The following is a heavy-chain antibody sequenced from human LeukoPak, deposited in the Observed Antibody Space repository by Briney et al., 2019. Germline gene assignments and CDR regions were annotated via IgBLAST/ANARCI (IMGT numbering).Heavy chain of an antibody. V-gene: IGHV3-43*02. J-gene: IGHJ4*02. Sequence: PGGSLRLSCAASGFTYDDYAMHWVRQAPGKGLEWVSLISGDGGSTYYADSMKGRFTISRDNSKNSLYLQMNSLRTEDTALYYCAKGGHYHSRDAIDYWAQGTLVTVSS. D-gene: IGHD3-22*01. CDR1: GFTYDDYA. CDR2: ISGDGGST. CDR3: AKGGHYHSRDAIDY.